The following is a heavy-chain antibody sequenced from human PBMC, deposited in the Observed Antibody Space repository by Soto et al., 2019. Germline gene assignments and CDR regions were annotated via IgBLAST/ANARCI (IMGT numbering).Heavy chain of an antibody. CDR2: ISWNSANM. V-gene: IGHV3-9*01. Sequence: EVQLVESGGGLVQPGRSLRLSCAASGFTFDDYAMHWVRQAPGKGLEWVSGISWNSANMNYADSVKARFTISRDNAKNSLSLQINSLREEDTALYYCAKDISGRGSYYYYYGMDVWGQGTTVTVSS. CDR1: GFTFDDYA. CDR3: AKDISGRGSYYYYYGMDV. J-gene: IGHJ6*02. D-gene: IGHD3-16*01.